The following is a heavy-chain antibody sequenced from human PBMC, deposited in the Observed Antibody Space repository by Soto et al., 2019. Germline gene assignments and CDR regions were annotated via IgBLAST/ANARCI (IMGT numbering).Heavy chain of an antibody. D-gene: IGHD4-17*01. CDR2: IYTGGYT. CDR3: ARDPFLSGDDYGDYAEYYFDY. J-gene: IGHJ4*02. V-gene: IGHV3-66*01. Sequence: GGSLRLSCAASGFTVSRNYMSWVRQAPGKGLEWVSVIYTGGYTYYADSVKGRFTISRDNSKNTLYLQMNSLRAEDTTVYYCARDPFLSGDDYGDYAEYYFDYWGQGTLVTVSS. CDR1: GFTVSRNY.